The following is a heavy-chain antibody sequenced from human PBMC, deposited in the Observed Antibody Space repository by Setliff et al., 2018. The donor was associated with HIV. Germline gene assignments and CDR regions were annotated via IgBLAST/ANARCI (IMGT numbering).Heavy chain of an antibody. J-gene: IGHJ5*02. CDR1: GYTFTGYY. Sequence: ASVKVSCKASGYTFTGYYMYWVRQAPGQGLEWMGCINLNTGNTNYAQKFQGRVIVTRDTSINTAYVELRSLRLDDTAVYFCARGRTYDSSGYIGNWFDPWVPETLLVTVSS. V-gene: IGHV1-2*02. D-gene: IGHD3-22*01. CDR2: INLNTGNT. CDR3: ARGRTYDSSGYIGNWFDP.